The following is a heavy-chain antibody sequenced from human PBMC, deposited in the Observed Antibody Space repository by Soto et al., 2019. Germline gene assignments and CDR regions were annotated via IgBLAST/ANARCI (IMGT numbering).Heavy chain of an antibody. CDR1: GGSISSYY. CDR3: ARDIVGAYDAFDI. CDR2: IYYSGST. J-gene: IGHJ3*02. V-gene: IGHV4-59*01. D-gene: IGHD1-26*01. Sequence: SETLSLTCTVSGGSISSYYWSWIRQPPGKGLEWIGYIYYSGSTNYNPSLKSRVTISVDTSKNQFSLKLSSVTAADTAVYYCARDIVGAYDAFDIWGQGTMVTVSS.